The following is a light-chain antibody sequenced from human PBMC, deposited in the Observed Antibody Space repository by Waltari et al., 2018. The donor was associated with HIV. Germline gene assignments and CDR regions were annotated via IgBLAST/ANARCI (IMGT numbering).Light chain of an antibody. CDR1: QTVTNTY. CDR2: GTS. CDR3: HHFGRSPPMYT. Sequence: EIVLTQSPGTLYLSPGDRATISCRTSQTVTNTYVAWYQQRPGQAPRLLIYGTSTRPTGIPDRFSGSGSGTDFTLTISRLEPEDFAMYYCHHFGRSPPMYTFGQGTKLEI. J-gene: IGKJ2*01. V-gene: IGKV3-20*01.